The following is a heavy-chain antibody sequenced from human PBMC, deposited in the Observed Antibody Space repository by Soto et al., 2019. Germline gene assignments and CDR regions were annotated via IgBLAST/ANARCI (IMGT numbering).Heavy chain of an antibody. V-gene: IGHV5-10-1*01. D-gene: IGHD3-22*01. CDR1: GYRFAFYW. J-gene: IGHJ4*02. Sequence: GQTLTLSCNGSGYRFAFYWITWVRQQPGKGLEWMGRIDPSDSQTYYSPSFRGHVTISVTKSITTVFLQWSSLRASDTAMYYCARQIYDSDTGPNFQYYFDSWGQGTPVTVSS. CDR3: ARQIYDSDTGPNFQYYFDS. CDR2: IDPSDSQT.